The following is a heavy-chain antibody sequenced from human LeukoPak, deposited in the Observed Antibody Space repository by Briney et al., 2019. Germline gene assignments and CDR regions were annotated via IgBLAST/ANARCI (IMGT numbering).Heavy chain of an antibody. Sequence: GGSLRLSCAASGFTFSSYWMHWVRQAPGNGLVWVSRINSDGSSTSYADSVKGRFTISRDNAKNTLYLQMNSLRAEDTAVYYCASLGSSDYWGQGTLVTVSS. CDR3: ASLGSSDY. CDR2: INSDGSST. V-gene: IGHV3-74*01. D-gene: IGHD3-10*01. J-gene: IGHJ4*02. CDR1: GFTFSSYW.